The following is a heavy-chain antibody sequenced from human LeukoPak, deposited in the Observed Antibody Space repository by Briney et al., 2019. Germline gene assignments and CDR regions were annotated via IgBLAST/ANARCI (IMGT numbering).Heavy chain of an antibody. CDR3: ARYLYSSSYFDY. CDR2: IYYSGST. Sequence: SETLSLTCAVSGGSISSGGYSWSWIRQPPGKGLEWIGYIYYSGSTYYNPSLKSRVTISVDTSKNQFSLKLSSVTAADTAVYYCARYLYSSSYFDYWGQGTLVTVSS. V-gene: IGHV4-30-2*03. D-gene: IGHD6-6*01. CDR1: GGSISSGGYS. J-gene: IGHJ4*02.